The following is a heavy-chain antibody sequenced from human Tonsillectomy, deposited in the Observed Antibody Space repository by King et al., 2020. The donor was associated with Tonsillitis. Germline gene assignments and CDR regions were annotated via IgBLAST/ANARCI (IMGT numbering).Heavy chain of an antibody. V-gene: IGHV3-23*04. J-gene: IGHJ4*02. CDR2: ISGSGGST. Sequence: VQLVESGGGLVQPGGSLRLSCAASGFTFSSYAMNWVRQAPGKGLECVSAISGSGGSTDYADSVKGRFIISRDNSKNTLFLQMNSLRAEDTAAYYCAKRGYDILTGLYYFDYWGQGTLVTVSS. D-gene: IGHD3-9*01. CDR3: AKRGYDILTGLYYFDY. CDR1: GFTFSSYA.